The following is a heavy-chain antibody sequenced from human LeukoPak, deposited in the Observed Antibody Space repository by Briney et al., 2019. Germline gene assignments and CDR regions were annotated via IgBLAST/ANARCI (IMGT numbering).Heavy chain of an antibody. Sequence: PSQTLSLTRNVSGGPISGGNYYWSWIRQPPGKGLEWMGYIYYTGSAYYNPSPKSRLTMSVDTSKNQFSLKLNSVTAADTAVYYCARRDGYNSPLAYWGQGTLVTVSS. CDR2: IYYTGSA. CDR3: ARRDGYNSPLAY. D-gene: IGHD5-24*01. V-gene: IGHV4-30-4*01. CDR1: GGPISGGNYY. J-gene: IGHJ4*02.